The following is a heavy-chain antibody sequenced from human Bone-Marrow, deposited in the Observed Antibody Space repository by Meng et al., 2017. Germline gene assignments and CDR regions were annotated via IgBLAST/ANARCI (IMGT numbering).Heavy chain of an antibody. Sequence: SETLSLTCAVYGGSFSGYYWSWIRQPPGKGLEWMGEINHSGSTNYNPSLKSRVTISVDTSKNQFSLKLSSVTAADTAVYYCARDYGGSYYFGVPSNYYYYGMDVWGQGTTVTVSS. CDR3: ARDYGGSYYFGVPSNYYYYGMDV. V-gene: IGHV4-34*01. J-gene: IGHJ6*02. CDR2: INHSGST. D-gene: IGHD1-26*01. CDR1: GGSFSGYY.